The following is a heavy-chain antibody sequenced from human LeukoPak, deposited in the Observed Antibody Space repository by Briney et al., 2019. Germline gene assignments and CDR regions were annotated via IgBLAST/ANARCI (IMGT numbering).Heavy chain of an antibody. CDR3: TKDQGIAVAGTD. Sequence: ASVKVSCKASGYTFSGYYIHWVRQAPGHGLEWMGWINPSSGATRYAQKFQDRVTMSSDTSITTAYMDLSRLRSEDTAVYYCTKDQGIAVAGTDWGQGTMVTVSS. J-gene: IGHJ3*01. CDR2: INPSSGAT. CDR1: GYTFSGYY. D-gene: IGHD6-19*01. V-gene: IGHV1-2*02.